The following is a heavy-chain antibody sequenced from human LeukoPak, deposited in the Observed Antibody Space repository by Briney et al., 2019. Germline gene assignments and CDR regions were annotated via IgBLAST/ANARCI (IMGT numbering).Heavy chain of an antibody. Sequence: SETLSLTCAVYGGSFSGYYWSWIRQPPGKGLEWIGEINHSGRTNYNPSLKSRVTKSVDTSKNQFSPKLSSAADTAVYYCARDLTDYGDSDAFDIWGQGTVVTVSS. CDR1: GGSFSGYY. D-gene: IGHD4-17*01. J-gene: IGHJ3*02. CDR3: ARDLTDYGDSDAFDI. V-gene: IGHV4-34*01. CDR2: INHSGRT.